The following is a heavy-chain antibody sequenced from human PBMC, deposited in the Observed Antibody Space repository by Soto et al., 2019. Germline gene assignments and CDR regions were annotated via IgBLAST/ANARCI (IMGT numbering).Heavy chain of an antibody. V-gene: IGHV3-23*01. CDR3: AKRGGLEPLTGYFDY. CDR2: VTGSGSKT. D-gene: IGHD6-19*01. J-gene: IGHJ4*02. CDR1: GFTFSSYD. Sequence: PGGSLRLSCAASGFTFSSYDMTWVRQAPGKGLEWVSDVTGSGSKTYYADSVKGRFTISRDNSKNTLYLQMNSLRAEDTAIYYCAKRGGLEPLTGYFDYWGQGALVTVS.